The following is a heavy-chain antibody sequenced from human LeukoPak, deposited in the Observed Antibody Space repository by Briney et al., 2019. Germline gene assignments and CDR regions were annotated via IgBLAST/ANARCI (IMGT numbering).Heavy chain of an antibody. D-gene: IGHD6-13*01. J-gene: IGHJ5*02. CDR2: IYYSGST. CDR1: GGSISSSSYY. Sequence: SETLSLTCTVSGGSISSSSYYWGWIRQPPGKGLEWIGSIYYSGSTYYNPSLKSRVTISVDTSKNQFSLKLSSVTAADTAVYYCARGQQLFDPWGQGNLVTVSS. CDR3: ARGQQLFDP. V-gene: IGHV4-39*01.